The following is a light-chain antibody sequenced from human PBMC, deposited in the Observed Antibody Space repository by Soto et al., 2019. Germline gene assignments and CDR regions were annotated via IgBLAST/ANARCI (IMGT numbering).Light chain of an antibody. CDR1: QSLNNW. CDR3: QQYNSYSWT. Sequence: DIQMTQFPSTLSASVGDRVTITCRASQSLNNWLAWYQQKPGNAPKLLIYKASNLESGVPSRFSGSGSGTEFTLTISSLQPDDLATYYCQQYNSYSWTFGQGTKMEIK. CDR2: KAS. J-gene: IGKJ1*01. V-gene: IGKV1-5*03.